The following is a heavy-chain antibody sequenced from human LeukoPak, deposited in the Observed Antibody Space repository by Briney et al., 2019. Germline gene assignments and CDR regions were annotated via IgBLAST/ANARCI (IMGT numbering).Heavy chain of an antibody. V-gene: IGHV3-23*01. Sequence: GGSLRLSCAASGFTFSSYAMSWVRQAPGKGLEWVSAISGSGGSTYYADSVKGRFTISRDNSKNTLYLQMKSLRAEDTAVYYCAKVPILRYFDWLPEVPFFDYWGQGTLVTVSS. CDR2: ISGSGGST. J-gene: IGHJ4*02. CDR1: GFTFSSYA. D-gene: IGHD3-9*01. CDR3: AKVPILRYFDWLPEVPFFDY.